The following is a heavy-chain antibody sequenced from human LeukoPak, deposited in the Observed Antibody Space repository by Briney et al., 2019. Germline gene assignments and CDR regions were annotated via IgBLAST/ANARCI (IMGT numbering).Heavy chain of an antibody. D-gene: IGHD3-22*01. CDR1: GGSISSGGYY. CDR3: ASSGYAFDI. J-gene: IGHJ3*02. Sequence: SQTLSLTCAVSGGSISSGGYYWSWLRQPPGKGLEWIVYIYHSGSTYYNPSLKSRITISVNRSKKQYLLKLSSVTDAAAAVYYCASSGYAFDIWGQGTMVTVSS. V-gene: IGHV4-30-2*01. CDR2: IYHSGST.